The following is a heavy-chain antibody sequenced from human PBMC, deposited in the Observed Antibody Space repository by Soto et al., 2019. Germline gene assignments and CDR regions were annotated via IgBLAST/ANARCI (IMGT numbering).Heavy chain of an antibody. CDR2: ISYDGSNK. J-gene: IGHJ6*02. CDR3: AKGGYSYGFGYYYYGMDV. CDR1: GFTFSSYG. V-gene: IGHV3-30*18. Sequence: QVQLVESGGGVVQPGRSLRLSCAASGFTFSSYGMHWVRQAPGKGLEWVAVISYDGSNKYYADSVKGRFTISRDNSKNTLYLQMNSLRAVDTAVYYCAKGGYSYGFGYYYYGMDVWGQGTTVTVSS. D-gene: IGHD5-18*01.